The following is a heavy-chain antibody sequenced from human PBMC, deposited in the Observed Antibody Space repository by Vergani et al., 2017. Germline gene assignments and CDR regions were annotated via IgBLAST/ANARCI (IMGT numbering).Heavy chain of an antibody. CDR1: GYSFTSYW. CDR2: IYPGDSDT. Sequence: EVQLVQSGAEVKKPGESLKISCKGSGYSFTSYWIGWVRQMPGKGLEWMGIIYPGDSDTRYSPSFQGQVTISADKSISTAYLQWSSLTASDTAMYYCARLGGYCSGGSCYSLWFDPWGQGTLVTVSS. CDR3: ARLGGYCSGGSCYSLWFDP. V-gene: IGHV5-51*01. J-gene: IGHJ5*02. D-gene: IGHD2-15*01.